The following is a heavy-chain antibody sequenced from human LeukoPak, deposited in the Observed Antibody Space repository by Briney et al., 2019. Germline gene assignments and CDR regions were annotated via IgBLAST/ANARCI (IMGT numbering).Heavy chain of an antibody. V-gene: IGHV4-38-2*02. CDR3: ARSTEYYGSGSYSEYYYFDY. Sequence: SETLSLTCTVSGYSISSGYYWGWIRQPPGKGLEWIGSIYHSGSTYYNPSLKSRVTISVDTSKNQFSLKLSSVTAADTAVYYCARSTEYYGSGSYSEYYYFDYWGQGTLVTVSS. CDR2: IYHSGST. D-gene: IGHD3-10*01. J-gene: IGHJ4*02. CDR1: GYSISSGYY.